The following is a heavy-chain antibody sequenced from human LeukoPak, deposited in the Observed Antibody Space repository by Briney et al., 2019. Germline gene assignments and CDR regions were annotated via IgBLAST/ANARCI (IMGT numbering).Heavy chain of an antibody. CDR1: GASISSDY. CDR2: IYHSGHT. V-gene: IGHV4-59*08. D-gene: IGHD2/OR15-2a*01. Sequence: SETLSLTCTVSGASISSDYWSWLRQPPGKGLEWFGYIYHSGHTMSNPSLKSRVTISIDTSNNQFSLKLSSVTAADTAIYYCARHPFQYPFDYWGPGTLVSVSS. J-gene: IGHJ4*02. CDR3: ARHPFQYPFDY.